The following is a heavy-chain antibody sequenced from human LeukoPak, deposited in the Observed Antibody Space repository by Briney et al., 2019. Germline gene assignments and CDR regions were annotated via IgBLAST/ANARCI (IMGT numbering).Heavy chain of an antibody. V-gene: IGHV6-1*01. Sequence: ASQTLSLTCAISGDSVSSNSVAWNWIRQSPSRGLEWLGRTYYRSKWNNEYAESVRSRITINPDTSKNQFSLQLDPVTPEDTAVYYCARERYYFDYWGQGTLVTVSS. J-gene: IGHJ4*02. CDR1: GDSVSSNSVA. CDR2: TYYRSKWNN. CDR3: ARERYYFDY.